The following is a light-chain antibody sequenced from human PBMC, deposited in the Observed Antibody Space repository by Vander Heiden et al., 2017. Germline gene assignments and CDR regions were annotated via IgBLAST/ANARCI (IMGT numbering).Light chain of an antibody. CDR1: SSDVGGYNY. J-gene: IGLJ2*01. CDR2: DVS. CDR3: SSYTSSSTVV. V-gene: IGLV2-14*01. Sequence: QSALTQPASVSGSPGQSITISCTRTSSDVGGYNYVPWYQQHPSKAPKLMIYDVSNRPSGVSNRFSGSKSGNTASLTISGLQAEDEADYYCSSYTSSSTVVFGGGTKLTVL.